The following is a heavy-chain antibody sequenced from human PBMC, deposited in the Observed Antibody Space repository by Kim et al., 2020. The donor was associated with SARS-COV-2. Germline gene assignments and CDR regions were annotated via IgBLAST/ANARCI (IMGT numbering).Heavy chain of an antibody. Sequence: SVKVSCKASGGTFSSYAISWVRQAPGQGLEWMGGIIPIFGTANYAQKFQGRVTITADESTSTAYMELSSLRSEDTAVYYCATRGITMVRGVNYYYYGMDVWGQGTTVTVSS. D-gene: IGHD3-10*01. CDR2: IIPIFGTA. CDR1: GGTFSSYA. J-gene: IGHJ6*02. CDR3: ATRGITMVRGVNYYYYGMDV. V-gene: IGHV1-69*13.